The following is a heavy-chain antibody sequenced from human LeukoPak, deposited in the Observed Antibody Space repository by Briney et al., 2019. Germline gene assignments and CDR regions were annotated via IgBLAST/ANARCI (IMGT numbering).Heavy chain of an antibody. V-gene: IGHV3-48*01. CDR3: ARAPRSGSTYYYYGMDV. CDR1: GFTFSSYS. CDR2: ISSSGTI. D-gene: IGHD3-10*01. J-gene: IGHJ6*02. Sequence: PGGSLRLSCAASGFTFSSYSMNWVRQAPGKGLEWISYISSSGTIYYVDSVKGRFTISRDNAKNSLYLQMNSLRAEDTAVYYCARAPRSGSTYYYYGMDVWGQGTTVTVSS.